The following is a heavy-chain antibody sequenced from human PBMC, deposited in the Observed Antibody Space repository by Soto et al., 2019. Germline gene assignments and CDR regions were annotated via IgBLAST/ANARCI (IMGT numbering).Heavy chain of an antibody. CDR1: GGSISSSNW. V-gene: IGHV4-4*02. D-gene: IGHD3-22*01. Sequence: QVQLQESGPGLVKPSGTLSLTCAVSGGSISSSNWWSWVRQPPGKGLEWIGEIYHRGSTHYNPSLKSRVTISVGKSKNRFSLKLSSVTAADTAVYYCSRAPTTAMIVAGRDAFDIWGQGTMVTVSS. CDR2: IYHRGST. CDR3: SRAPTTAMIVAGRDAFDI. J-gene: IGHJ3*02.